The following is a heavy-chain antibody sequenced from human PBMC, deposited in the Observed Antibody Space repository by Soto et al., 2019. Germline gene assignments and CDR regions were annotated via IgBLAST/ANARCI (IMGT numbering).Heavy chain of an antibody. J-gene: IGHJ4*02. CDR3: ACSRRPARLGPKGAIDY. D-gene: IGHD2-15*01. CDR1: GDSIKTHY. CDR2: IYYSGST. V-gene: IGHV4-59*03. Sequence: SETLSLTCNVTGDSIKTHYWSWIRQPPGKGLEWIGYIYYSGSTLYNPSLKRRVTSSVDTAKNQFSLRLNSLTAADTAIYYCACSRRPARLGPKGAIDYWGQGTLVTV.